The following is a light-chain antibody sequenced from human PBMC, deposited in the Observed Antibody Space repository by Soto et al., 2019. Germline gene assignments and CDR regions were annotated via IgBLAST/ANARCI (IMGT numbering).Light chain of an antibody. J-gene: IGKJ4*01. CDR1: QTLTNSF. Sequence: EILLTQSPGTLSLSPGDRATLSCRASQTLTNSFLAWYQQKPGQTPRLLIYGASIRATDIPDRFSGSGSGTDFTLTISRPEPEDFAVYFCQQYGRLPLSFGGGTKVDIK. CDR3: QQYGRLPLS. CDR2: GAS. V-gene: IGKV3-20*01.